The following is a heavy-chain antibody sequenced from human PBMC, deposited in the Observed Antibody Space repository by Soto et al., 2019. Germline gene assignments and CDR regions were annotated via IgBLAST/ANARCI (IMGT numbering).Heavy chain of an antibody. J-gene: IGHJ4*02. CDR2: FHYGGST. CDR3: SRSPGDWAPCDY. CDR1: GGSISSNSYY. Sequence: SETLSLTCTVAGGSISSNSYYWGWIRQPPGKGLEWIGSFHYGGSTYYNPSLKSRVTISVDTSKNDFSLQLRSVTAADTAVYYCSRSPGDWAPCDYWGQGTLVTVSS. V-gene: IGHV4-39*02. D-gene: IGHD2-21*01.